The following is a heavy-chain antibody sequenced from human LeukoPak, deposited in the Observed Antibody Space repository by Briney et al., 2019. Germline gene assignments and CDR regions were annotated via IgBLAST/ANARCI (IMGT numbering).Heavy chain of an antibody. CDR1: GGSISSSSYY. CDR3: ASHSNWAYFDY. J-gene: IGHJ4*02. CDR2: IYYSGST. Sequence: SETLSLTCTVSGGSISSSSYYWGWIRQPPGKGLEWIGGIYYSGSTYYNPSLKSRVTISVDTSKNQFSLKLSSVTAADTAVYYCASHSNWAYFDYWGQGTLVTVSS. V-gene: IGHV4-39*01. D-gene: IGHD7-27*01.